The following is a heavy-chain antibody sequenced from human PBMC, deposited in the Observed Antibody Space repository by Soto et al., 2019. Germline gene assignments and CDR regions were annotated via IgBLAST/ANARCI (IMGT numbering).Heavy chain of an antibody. CDR2: INSDGITT. D-gene: IGHD6-19*01. Sequence: GGSLRLSCAASGLTFSSYWMHWVRQAPGKGLVWVSRINSDGITTNYADSVKGRFTISRDNAKNTLYLQMNSLSAEDTAVYYCASHPGYSSGWYNYWGQGTLVTVSS. J-gene: IGHJ4*02. V-gene: IGHV3-74*01. CDR3: ASHPGYSSGWYNY. CDR1: GLTFSSYW.